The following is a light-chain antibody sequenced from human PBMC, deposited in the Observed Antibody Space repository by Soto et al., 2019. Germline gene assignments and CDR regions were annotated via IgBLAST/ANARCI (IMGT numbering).Light chain of an antibody. V-gene: IGKV3-15*01. J-gene: IGKJ2*01. CDR2: DAS. Sequence: EIVMTQSPATLSVSPGERATLSCRASQSVSRTLAWYQQIPGQAPRLLIYDASTRAAGVPARFSGSGSGTEFTLTISSLQSEDFAVYYCQQYNSWPIFTFGQGTKV. CDR3: QQYNSWPIFT. CDR1: QSVSRT.